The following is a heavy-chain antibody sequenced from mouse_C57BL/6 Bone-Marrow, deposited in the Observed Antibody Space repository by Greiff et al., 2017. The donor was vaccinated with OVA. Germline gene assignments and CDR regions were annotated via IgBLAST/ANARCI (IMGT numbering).Heavy chain of an antibody. J-gene: IGHJ2*01. D-gene: IGHD2-3*01. Sequence: DVMLVESGGGLVQPGESLKLSCESNEYEFPSHDMSWVRKTPEKRLELVAALNSDGGSTYYPDTMERRFIISRDNTKTTLYLQMSSLRSEDTAVYYCERWLLLYFDYWGQGTTLTVSS. CDR1: EYEFPSHD. CDR2: LNSDGGST. V-gene: IGHV5-2*03. CDR3: ERWLLLYFDY.